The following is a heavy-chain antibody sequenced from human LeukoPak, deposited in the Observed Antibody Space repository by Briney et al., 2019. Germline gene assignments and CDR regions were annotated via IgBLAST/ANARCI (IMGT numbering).Heavy chain of an antibody. D-gene: IGHD3-10*01. V-gene: IGHV4-31*03. CDR2: IYYSGST. CDR1: GGSISSSGYY. CDR3: ARSDFYYGSGT. J-gene: IGHJ5*02. Sequence: PSETLSLTCTVSGGSISSSGYYWSWIRQHPGKGLEWIGYIYYSGSTYYNPSLKSRVTISVDTSKNQFSLKLSSVTAADTAVYYCARSDFYYGSGTWGQGTLVTVSS.